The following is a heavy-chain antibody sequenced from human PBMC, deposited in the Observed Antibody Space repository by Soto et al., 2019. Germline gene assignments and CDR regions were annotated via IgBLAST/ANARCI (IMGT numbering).Heavy chain of an antibody. CDR1: GYTFTSYG. D-gene: IGHD3-9*01. J-gene: IGHJ4*02. Sequence: ASVKVSCKASGYTFTSYGISWVRQAPGQGLEWMGWISAYNGNTNYAQKLQGRVTMTTDTSTSTAYMELRSLRSDDTAVYYCAGVEPYYDILTGPNFDYWGQGTLVTVSS. CDR2: ISAYNGNT. V-gene: IGHV1-18*01. CDR3: AGVEPYYDILTGPNFDY.